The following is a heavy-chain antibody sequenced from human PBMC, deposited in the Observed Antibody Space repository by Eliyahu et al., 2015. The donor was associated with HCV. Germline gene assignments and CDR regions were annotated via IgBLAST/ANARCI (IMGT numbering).Heavy chain of an antibody. CDR1: GYTFTSYA. Sequence: QVQLVQSGAEVKKPGASVKVSCKASGYTFTSYAMHWVRQAPGQRLEWMGWINAGNGNTKYSQKFQGRVTITRDTSASTAYMELSSLRSEDTAVYYCARDWNYYGWSAYFDYWGQGTLVTVSS. D-gene: IGHD3-10*01. CDR2: INAGNGNT. V-gene: IGHV1-3*01. CDR3: ARDWNYYGWSAYFDY. J-gene: IGHJ4*02.